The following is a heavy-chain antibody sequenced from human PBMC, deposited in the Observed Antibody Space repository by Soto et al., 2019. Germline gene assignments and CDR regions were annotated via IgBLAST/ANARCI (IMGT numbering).Heavy chain of an antibody. V-gene: IGHV3-30*18. Sequence: QVQLVESGGGVVQPGRSLRLSCAASRFSFSGYGMHWVRQAPGKGLEWVAVISYDGNNKYYADSVKGRFIISRDNSKDTLFLQMNSLRADDTAIYYCAKDLALPSLAAVGSFDYWGQGTLVTVSS. CDR2: ISYDGNNK. CDR1: RFSFSGYG. J-gene: IGHJ4*02. CDR3: AKDLALPSLAAVGSFDY. D-gene: IGHD6-13*01.